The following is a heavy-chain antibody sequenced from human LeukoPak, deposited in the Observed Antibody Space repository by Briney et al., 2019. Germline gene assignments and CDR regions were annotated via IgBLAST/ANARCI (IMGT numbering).Heavy chain of an antibody. V-gene: IGHV4-59*08. CDR1: GFTFTNYW. CDR2: VYYSGRT. J-gene: IGHJ1*01. D-gene: IGHD3-22*01. CDR3: ARRRYYDSTGYLD. Sequence: GSLRLSCAASGFTFTNYWMSWVRQAPGKGLEWIGDVYYSGRTYSSPSLKSRVAISVDTSWNQFSLNLNSVTAADTAVYYCARRRYYDSTGYLDWGQGTLVTVSS.